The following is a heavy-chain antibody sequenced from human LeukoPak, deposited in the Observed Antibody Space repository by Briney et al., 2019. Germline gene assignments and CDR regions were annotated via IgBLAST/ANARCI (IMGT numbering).Heavy chain of an antibody. CDR3: AKRRVGYQLLYDY. V-gene: IGHV3-23*01. CDR2: ISGSCCSA. CDR1: GFTFSSYA. D-gene: IGHD2-2*01. J-gene: IGHJ4*02. Sequence: PGGSLRLSCAPSGFTFSSYAMSSVPHAPGRGLEWVSDISGSCCSAYYADSVNGRFTISRDNSKITLYLQMNSLRAEDRAVYYCAKRRVGYQLLYDYWGQGTLVTVSS.